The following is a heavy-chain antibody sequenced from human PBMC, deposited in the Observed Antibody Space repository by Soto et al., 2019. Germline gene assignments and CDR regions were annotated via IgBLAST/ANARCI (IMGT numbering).Heavy chain of an antibody. CDR3: AIEGHGYCSGGSCYSGAFDI. CDR1: GFTFSSYA. V-gene: IGHV3-23*01. CDR2: ISGSGGST. D-gene: IGHD2-15*01. Sequence: GSLRLSCAASGFTFSSYAMSWVRQAPGKGLEWVSAISGSGGSTYYADSVKGRFTISRDNSKNTLYLQMNSLRAEDTAVYYCAIEGHGYCSGGSCYSGAFDIWGQGTMVTVSS. J-gene: IGHJ3*02.